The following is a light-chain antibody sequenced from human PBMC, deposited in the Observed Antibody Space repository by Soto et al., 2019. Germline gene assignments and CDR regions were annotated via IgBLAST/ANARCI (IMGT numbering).Light chain of an antibody. Sequence: QSVLTQPPSASGTPGQRVTISCSGSSSNIGSNTVNWYQQLPGTAPKLLIYSHNQRPSGVPDRFSVSKSGTSASLAISGLQSEDEADYYSATWDDSLDGYVFGTGTKLTVL. J-gene: IGLJ1*01. CDR2: SHN. CDR3: ATWDDSLDGYV. V-gene: IGLV1-44*01. CDR1: SSNIGSNT.